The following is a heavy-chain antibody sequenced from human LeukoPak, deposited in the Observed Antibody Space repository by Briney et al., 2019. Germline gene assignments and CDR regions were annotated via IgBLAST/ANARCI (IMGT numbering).Heavy chain of an antibody. V-gene: IGHV3-74*01. Sequence: GGSLRLSCAASGFTFTSYWTHWFRQAPGKGLVWVSRINSDGSRTSYADSVKGRFTISRDNAKNTLYLQMNSLRAEDTAVYYCAREADPSYYDSSGPPDAFDIWGQGTMVTVSS. CDR3: AREADPSYYDSSGPPDAFDI. D-gene: IGHD3-22*01. J-gene: IGHJ3*02. CDR2: INSDGSRT. CDR1: GFTFTSYW.